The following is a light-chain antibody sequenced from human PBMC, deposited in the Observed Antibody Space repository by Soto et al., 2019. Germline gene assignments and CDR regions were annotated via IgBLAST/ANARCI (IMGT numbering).Light chain of an antibody. CDR1: QSISSW. J-gene: IGKJ4*01. Sequence: DIQMTQSPYTLSASVGDRVTITCRSSQSISSWLAWNQQKPGKAPKLLIYDASSLESGVPSKFSGSGSGTECTLTISSLQPDDFGTYYCQQYNSYSSLTFGGGTKVEIK. CDR2: DAS. CDR3: QQYNSYSSLT. V-gene: IGKV1-5*01.